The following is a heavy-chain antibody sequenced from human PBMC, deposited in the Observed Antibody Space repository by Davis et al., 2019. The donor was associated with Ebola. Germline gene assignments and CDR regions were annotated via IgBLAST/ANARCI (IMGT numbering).Heavy chain of an antibody. V-gene: IGHV1-46*01. CDR2: INPDTGGT. D-gene: IGHD3-10*01. CDR1: GYPFSSFY. Sequence: ASVKVSCKASGYPFSSFYVHWVRQAPGQGLEWVGIINPDTGGTIYAQRFEGRVTVTSDTSTTTVYLELNSLRSEDTAVYYCARVRGGNYFDYWGQGTLVTISS. CDR3: ARVRGGNYFDY. J-gene: IGHJ4*02.